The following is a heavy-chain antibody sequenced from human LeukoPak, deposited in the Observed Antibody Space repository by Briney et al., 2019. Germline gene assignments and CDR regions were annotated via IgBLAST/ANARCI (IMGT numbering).Heavy chain of an antibody. Sequence: GGSLRLSCAASGFTFSNYWMIWVRQAPGKGLEWVGNIKQDRSEKRYADSVRGRFTISRDNAQTSLYLQMNSLRAEDTAVYYCARASDPWLQLTWGQGTLVTVSS. J-gene: IGHJ5*02. CDR3: ARASDPWLQLT. CDR1: GFTFSNYW. CDR2: IKQDRSEK. V-gene: IGHV3-7*05. D-gene: IGHD5-24*01.